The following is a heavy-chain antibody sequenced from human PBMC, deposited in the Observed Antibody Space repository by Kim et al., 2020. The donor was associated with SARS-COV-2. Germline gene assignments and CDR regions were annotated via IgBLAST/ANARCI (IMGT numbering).Heavy chain of an antibody. CDR1: GYTFTSYY. D-gene: IGHD2-15*01. J-gene: IGHJ5*02. CDR3: AREPASIEYGFDP. V-gene: IGHV1-46*01. CDR2: INPSGGST. Sequence: ASVKVSCKASGYTFTSYYMHWVRQAPGQGLEWMGIINPSGGSTSYAQKFQGRVTMTRDTSTSTFYMELSSLRSEDTAVYYCAREPASIEYGFDPWGQGTLVTVSS.